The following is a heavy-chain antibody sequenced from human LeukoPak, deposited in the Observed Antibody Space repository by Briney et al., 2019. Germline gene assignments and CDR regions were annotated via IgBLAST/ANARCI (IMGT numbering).Heavy chain of an antibody. Sequence: QTGGSLRLSCAASGLTFSNYAMHWVRQAPGKGLDWVAVISNDGSKKYYADSVKGRFTISRDNSKNTLSLQVSSLRTEDTAVYYCAKDRYSYAFEYSDSWGQGTLVTVSS. J-gene: IGHJ4*02. CDR2: ISNDGSKK. CDR3: AKDRYSYAFEYSDS. D-gene: IGHD5-18*01. V-gene: IGHV3-30*18. CDR1: GLTFSNYA.